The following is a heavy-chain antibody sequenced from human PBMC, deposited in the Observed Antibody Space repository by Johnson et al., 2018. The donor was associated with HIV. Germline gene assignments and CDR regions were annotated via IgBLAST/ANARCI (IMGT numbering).Heavy chain of an antibody. CDR1: GFTFSTFG. J-gene: IGHJ3*02. D-gene: IGHD6-13*01. CDR2: ISYDGSNK. Sequence: QVQLVESGGGVVQPGGSLRLSCAASGFTFSTFGMHWVRQAPGKGLESVAVISYDGSNKYYADSVKGRFTISRDNSKNTLYLQMNSLRAEDTAVYYGAKGRRDIAAAGIDALVSIENAFDIWGQGTMVTVSS. CDR3: AKGRRDIAAAGIDALVSIENAFDI. V-gene: IGHV3-30*18.